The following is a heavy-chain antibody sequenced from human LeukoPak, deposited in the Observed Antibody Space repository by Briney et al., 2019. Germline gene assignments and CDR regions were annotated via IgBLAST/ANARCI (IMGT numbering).Heavy chain of an antibody. J-gene: IGHJ6*02. CDR3: ARGPSPKQDHNSHGMDV. Sequence: SETLSLTCTVSGGSMSRYYWSCIRQPRGKGLEGIGYMYYSGSTDYNPSLRSRVTMSADTSKNQFSLKLGPVTAADTAVYYCARGPSPKQDHNSHGMDVWGQGTTVTVSS. D-gene: IGHD1-1*01. CDR2: MYYSGST. V-gene: IGHV4-59*01. CDR1: GGSMSRYY.